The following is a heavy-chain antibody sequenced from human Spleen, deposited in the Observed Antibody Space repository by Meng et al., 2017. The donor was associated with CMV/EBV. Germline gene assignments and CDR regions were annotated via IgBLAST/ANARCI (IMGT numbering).Heavy chain of an antibody. CDR1: GGSISSSSYY. D-gene: IGHD6-13*01. Sequence: SETLSLTCTVSGGSISSSSYYWGWIRQSPGKGLEWIAYIYYSGSTYYNPSLKSRVTISVDKSKNQFSLKLSSVTAADTAVYYCARGPGYSSSWQDYWGQGTLVTVSS. V-gene: IGHV4-39*07. J-gene: IGHJ4*02. CDR2: IYYSGST. CDR3: ARGPGYSSSWQDY.